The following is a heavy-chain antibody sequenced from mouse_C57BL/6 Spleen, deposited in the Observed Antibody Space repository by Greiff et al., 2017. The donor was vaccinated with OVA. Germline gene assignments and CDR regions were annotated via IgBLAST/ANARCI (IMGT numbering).Heavy chain of an antibody. J-gene: IGHJ2*01. CDR1: GYTFTSYW. V-gene: IGHV1-74*01. CDR2: IHPSDSDT. D-gene: IGHD1-1*01. CDR3: ARNCGSAYFDY. Sequence: QVQLQQPGAELVKPGASVKVSCKASGYTFTSYWMHWVKQRPGQGLEWIGRIHPSDSDTNYNQKFKGKATLTVDKSSSTAYVQLSSLTSEDSAVDYCARNCGSAYFDYWGQGTTLTVSS.